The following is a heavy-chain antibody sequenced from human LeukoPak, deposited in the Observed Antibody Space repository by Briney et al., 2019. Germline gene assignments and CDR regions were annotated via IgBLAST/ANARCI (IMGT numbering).Heavy chain of an antibody. CDR3: ARGGRRFDS. D-gene: IGHD2-15*01. CDR1: GFTFSLYS. J-gene: IGHJ5*01. V-gene: IGHV3-21*01. CDR2: ISSGSDYI. Sequence: GGPLRLSCAASGFTFSLYSMNWVRQAPGKGLEWVSSISSGSDYIFYGDSLKGRFSISRDNAKNSLYLQMNSLRAEDTAVYYCARGGRRFDSWGQGTLVSVSS.